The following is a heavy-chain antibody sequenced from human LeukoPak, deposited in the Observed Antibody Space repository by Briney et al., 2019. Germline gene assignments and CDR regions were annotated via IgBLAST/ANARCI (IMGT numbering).Heavy chain of an antibody. V-gene: IGHV4-61*05. CDR2: IYYSGST. Sequence: PSETLSLTCTVSGGSISSSSYYWGWIRQPPGKGLEWIGYIYYSGSTNYNPSLKSRVTISVDTSKNQFSLKLSSVTAADTAVYYCARPPNRTGPFDIWGQGTMVTVSS. D-gene: IGHD3/OR15-3a*01. CDR1: GGSISSSSYY. J-gene: IGHJ3*02. CDR3: ARPPNRTGPFDI.